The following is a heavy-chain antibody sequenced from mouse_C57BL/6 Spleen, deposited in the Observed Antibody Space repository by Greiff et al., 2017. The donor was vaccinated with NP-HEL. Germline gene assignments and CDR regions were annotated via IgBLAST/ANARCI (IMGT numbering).Heavy chain of an antibody. CDR2: IYPRSGDT. CDR1: GYTFTSYG. V-gene: IGHV1-81*01. CDR3: ARHFPESPYQGYAMDY. D-gene: IGHD3-2*02. Sequence: VQLQQSGAELARPGASVKLSCKASGYTFTSYGIIWVKQRTGQGLEWIGEIYPRSGDTYYNEKFKGKATLTADTYSSTAYTELRSLTSEDSAVYVCARHFPESPYQGYAMDYWGQGTSVTVSS. J-gene: IGHJ4*01.